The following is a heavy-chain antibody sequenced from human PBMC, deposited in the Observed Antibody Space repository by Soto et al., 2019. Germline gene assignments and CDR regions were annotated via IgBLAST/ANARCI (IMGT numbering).Heavy chain of an antibody. V-gene: IGHV1-69*12. CDR3: ASPSGYGSGSYSVRFDY. CDR1: GGTFSSYA. CDR2: IIPIFGTA. J-gene: IGHJ4*02. Sequence: QVQLVQSGAEVKKPGSSVKVSCKASGGTFSSYAISWVRQAPGQGLEWMGGIIPIFGTANYAQKFQGRVTSTAXXSXSXXYMELRSLRSEDTAVYYCASPSGYGSGSYSVRFDYWGQGTLVTVSS. D-gene: IGHD3-10*01.